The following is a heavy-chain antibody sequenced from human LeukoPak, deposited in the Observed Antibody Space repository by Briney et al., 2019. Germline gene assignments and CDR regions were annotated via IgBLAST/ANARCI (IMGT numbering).Heavy chain of an antibody. V-gene: IGHV3-74*01. D-gene: IGHD3-10*01. CDR3: AAPGNRASGPFDL. Sequence: GGSLRLSCAASGFTFSSFWMHWGRQVPGKGLVWVSHVNSDGTSTTYADSVEGRFTISRDNAKNTLYLQMNSLTTEDTAVYYCAAPGNRASGPFDLWGQGTLVTVSS. CDR1: GFTFSSFW. J-gene: IGHJ4*02. CDR2: VNSDGTST.